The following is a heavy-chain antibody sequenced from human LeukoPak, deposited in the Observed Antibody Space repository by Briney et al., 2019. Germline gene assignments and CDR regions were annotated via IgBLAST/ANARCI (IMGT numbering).Heavy chain of an antibody. CDR3: AKRGVAAAGLGPLDY. CDR1: GFTFSSYG. J-gene: IGHJ4*02. Sequence: GGSLRLSCAASGFTFSSYGMSWVRQAPGKGLEWVSAISGSGGSTYYADSVKGRFTISRDNSKNTLYLQMNSLRAEDTAVYYCAKRGVAAAGLGPLDYWGQGTLVTVSS. CDR2: ISGSGGST. D-gene: IGHD6-13*01. V-gene: IGHV3-23*01.